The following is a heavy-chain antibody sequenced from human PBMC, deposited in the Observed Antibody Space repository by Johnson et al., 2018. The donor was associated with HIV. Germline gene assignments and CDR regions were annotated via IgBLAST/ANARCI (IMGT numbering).Heavy chain of an antibody. CDR1: GFTFDDYG. V-gene: IGHV3-20*04. J-gene: IGHJ3*01. Sequence: VQLVESGGGVVRPGGSLRLSCAASGFTFDDYGVSWVRQAPGKGLEWVSGINWNGDSTGYADSVKGRFPISRDNAKNSLYLQMNNLMAEYTALYYCARVSDDYGGNPAAWVAFDVWGQGTMVTVSS. CDR2: INWNGDST. CDR3: ARVSDDYGGNPAAWVAFDV. D-gene: IGHD4-23*01.